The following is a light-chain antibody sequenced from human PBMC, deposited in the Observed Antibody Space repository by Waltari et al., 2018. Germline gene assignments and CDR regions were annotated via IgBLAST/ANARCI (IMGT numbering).Light chain of an antibody. CDR2: GNS. Sequence: QSVLTQPPSVSGAPGQRGTIPCTGSSPNIGAGYDVPWYQQLPGTAPKLLIYGNSNRPSGVPDRFSGSKSGTSASLAITGLQAEDEADYYCQSYDSSLSGSRVFGTGTKVTVL. V-gene: IGLV1-40*01. CDR1: SPNIGAGYD. CDR3: QSYDSSLSGSRV. J-gene: IGLJ1*01.